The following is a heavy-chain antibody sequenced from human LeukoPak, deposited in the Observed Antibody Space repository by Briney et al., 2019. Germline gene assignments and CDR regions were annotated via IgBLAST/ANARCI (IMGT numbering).Heavy chain of an antibody. D-gene: IGHD2-21*01. J-gene: IGHJ4*02. CDR1: GFTVSFYA. V-gene: IGHV3-23*01. CDR2: IAGGGSST. Sequence: PGGSLRLSCAASGFTVSFYAMSWVRQAPGKGLEWVSVIAGGGSSTYYADSVKGRFTISRDNSKNTLYLQMNSLRGEDTAVYYCAKDFRIGYSAHFDYWGQGALVTVSS. CDR3: AKDFRIGYSAHFDY.